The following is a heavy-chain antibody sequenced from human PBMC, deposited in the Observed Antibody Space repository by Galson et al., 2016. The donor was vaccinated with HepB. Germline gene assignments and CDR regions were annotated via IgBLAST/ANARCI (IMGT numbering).Heavy chain of an antibody. CDR2: ISRAGAP. J-gene: IGHJ6*02. D-gene: IGHD5/OR15-5a*01. CDR3: AKGHVSADV. Sequence: SLRLSCAASGFTFSSYWMHWVRQVPGKGLAWVSSISRAGAPYFSDSVKGRFAISRDNSKNTLYLQMNSLRAEDTAEYYCAKGHVSADVWGQGTTVTVSS. CDR1: GFTFSSYW. V-gene: IGHV3-23*01.